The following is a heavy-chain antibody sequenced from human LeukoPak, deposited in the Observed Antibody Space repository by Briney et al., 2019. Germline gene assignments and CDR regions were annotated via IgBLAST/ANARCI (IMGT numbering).Heavy chain of an antibody. CDR1: GYRFTNYW. V-gene: IGHV5-51*01. CDR3: ARRGYYDSSGYTDNWFDP. J-gene: IGHJ5*02. Sequence: GESLKISCKGSGYRFTNYWIGWVRQMPGKGLEWMGIIYPGDSDTRYSPSFQGQVTISADKSITTAYLQWSSLKASDTAIYYCARRGYYDSSGYTDNWFDPWGQGTLVTVSS. CDR2: IYPGDSDT. D-gene: IGHD3-22*01.